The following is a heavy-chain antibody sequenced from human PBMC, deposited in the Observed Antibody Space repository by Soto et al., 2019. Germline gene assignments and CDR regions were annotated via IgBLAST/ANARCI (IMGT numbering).Heavy chain of an antibody. CDR3: ARGLKNYYGVDV. V-gene: IGHV3-74*01. Sequence: EVQVVESGGGLVQPGGSLRLSCAASGFTFSTYWMHWVRQVPGKGLVWVSRIKGDGSSISYADSVKGRFTISRDNAENTLYRQMGSLRADDTAVYYCARGLKNYYGVDVWGQGTTVTVSS. J-gene: IGHJ6*02. CDR1: GFTFSTYW. CDR2: IKGDGSSI.